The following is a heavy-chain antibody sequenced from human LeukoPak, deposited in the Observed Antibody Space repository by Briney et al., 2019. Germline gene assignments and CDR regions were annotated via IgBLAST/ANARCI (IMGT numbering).Heavy chain of an antibody. CDR3: ARVLGSTPTFDY. J-gene: IGHJ4*02. V-gene: IGHV1-3*01. CDR1: GYTFTSYA. CDR2: INAGNGNT. D-gene: IGHD2-15*01. Sequence: GASVKVSCKDSGYTFTSYAMHWVRQAPGQRLEWMGWINAGNGNTKYSQKFQGRVTITRDTSASTAYMELSSLRSEDTAVYYCARVLGSTPTFDYGGQGTLVIVPS.